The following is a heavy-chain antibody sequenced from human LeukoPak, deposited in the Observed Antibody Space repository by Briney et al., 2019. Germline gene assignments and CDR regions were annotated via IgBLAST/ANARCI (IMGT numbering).Heavy chain of an antibody. V-gene: IGHV4-4*02. Sequence: SETLSLTCAGSGGSISSSNWWSWVRQPPGKGLEWIGEIYHSGSTNYNPSLKNRVTISVDKSKNQFSLKLSSVTAADTAVYYCARDSGGSSSSFDYWGQGTLVTVSS. CDR2: IYHSGST. CDR3: ARDSGGSSSSFDY. D-gene: IGHD6-6*01. J-gene: IGHJ4*02. CDR1: GGSISSSNW.